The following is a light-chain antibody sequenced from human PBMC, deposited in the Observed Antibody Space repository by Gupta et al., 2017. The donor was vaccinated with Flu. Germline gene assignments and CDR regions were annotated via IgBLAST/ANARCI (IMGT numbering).Light chain of an antibody. Sequence: QSVLTQPPSVSGAPGQRITISCTGSSSNIGAGYDVHWYQQFPGTAPKLLIYANNNRPSGVPYRFSGSRSGTSASLAITGLQAEDEADYYCQSCDSSLSGSGVFGGGTRLTVL. CDR3: QSCDSSLSGSGV. J-gene: IGLJ3*02. CDR1: SSNIGAGYD. CDR2: ANN. V-gene: IGLV1-40*01.